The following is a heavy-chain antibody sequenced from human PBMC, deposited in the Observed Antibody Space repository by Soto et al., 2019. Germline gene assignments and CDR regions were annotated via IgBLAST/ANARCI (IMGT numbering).Heavy chain of an antibody. CDR2: ISAYNGNT. CDR1: GYTFTSYG. J-gene: IGHJ5*02. V-gene: IGHV1-18*04. Sequence: ASVKVACKASGYTFTSYGISWVRQAPGQGLEWMGWISAYNGNTNYAQKLQGRVTMTTDTSTSTAYMELRSLRSDDTAVYYCARNKDDIVVVTPSDPWGQGTLVTV. D-gene: IGHD2-21*02. CDR3: ARNKDDIVVVTPSDP.